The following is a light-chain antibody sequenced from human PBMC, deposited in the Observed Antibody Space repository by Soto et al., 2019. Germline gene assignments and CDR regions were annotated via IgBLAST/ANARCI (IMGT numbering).Light chain of an antibody. CDR2: GAS. J-gene: IGKJ1*01. CDR3: QQYNNWPWT. Sequence: EIVMTHSPATLSVSTGGRATLSCRASQSISDTLAWYQQKPGQAPRLLIYGASTRAPGFPARFSGSGSGTDFTLTISSQQSEDFAVYYCQQYNNWPWTFGQGTKVDIK. CDR1: QSISDT. V-gene: IGKV3-15*01.